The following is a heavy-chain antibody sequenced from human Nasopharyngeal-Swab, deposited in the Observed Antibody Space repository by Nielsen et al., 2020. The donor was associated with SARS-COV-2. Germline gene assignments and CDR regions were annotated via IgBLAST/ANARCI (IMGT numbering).Heavy chain of an antibody. J-gene: IGHJ4*02. D-gene: IGHD2-21*02. CDR2: MNPNSGDT. CDR3: ARMTLYYFDY. V-gene: IGHV1-8*01. CDR1: GYTFTSYD. Sequence: ASVKVSCKASGYTFTSYDINWVRQATGQGLEWMGWMNPNSGDTGYAQKFQGRVTMTRNTSISTAYMELSSLRSDDTAVYYCARMTLYYFDYWGQGTLVTVSS.